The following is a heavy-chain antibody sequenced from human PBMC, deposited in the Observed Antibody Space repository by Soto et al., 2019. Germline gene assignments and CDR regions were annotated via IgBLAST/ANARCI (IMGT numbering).Heavy chain of an antibody. Sequence: ASVKVSCKASGYTFTSYAMHWVRQAPGQRLEWMGWINAGNGNTKYSQRFQGRVTITRDTSASTAYMELSSLRSEDTAVYYCARGQRDPWYFDYWGQGTLVTVSS. CDR2: INAGNGNT. J-gene: IGHJ4*02. CDR1: GYTFTSYA. CDR3: ARGQRDPWYFDY. V-gene: IGHV1-3*01.